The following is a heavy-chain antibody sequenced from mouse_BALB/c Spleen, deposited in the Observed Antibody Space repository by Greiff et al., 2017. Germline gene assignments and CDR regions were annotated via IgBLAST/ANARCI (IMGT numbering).Heavy chain of an antibody. CDR3: AGDGNYKGAWFAY. CDR2: IDPANGNT. V-gene: IGHV14-3*02. J-gene: IGHJ3*01. CDR1: GFNIKDTY. D-gene: IGHD2-1*01. Sequence: EVKLVESGAELVKPGASVKLSCTASGFNIKDTYMHWVKQRPEQGLEWIGRIDPANGNTKYDPKFQGKATITADTSSNTAYLQLSSLTSEDTAVYYCAGDGNYKGAWFAYWGQGTLVTVSA.